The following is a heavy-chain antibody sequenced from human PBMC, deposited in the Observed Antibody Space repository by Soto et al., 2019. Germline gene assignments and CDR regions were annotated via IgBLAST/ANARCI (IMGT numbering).Heavy chain of an antibody. CDR3: ARQGGGYEYYYYGMDV. J-gene: IGHJ6*02. D-gene: IGHD5-18*01. V-gene: IGHV5-51*01. CDR1: GYSFTSYW. Sequence: GEFLKISCKGSGYSFTSYWIGWVRQMPGKGLEWMGIIYPCDSDTRYSPSFQGQVTISADKSISTAYLQWSSLKASDTAMYYCARQGGGYEYYYYGMDVWGQGTTVTVSS. CDR2: IYPCDSDT.